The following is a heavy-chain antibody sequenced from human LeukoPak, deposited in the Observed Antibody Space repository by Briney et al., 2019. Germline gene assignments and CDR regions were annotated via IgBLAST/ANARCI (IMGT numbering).Heavy chain of an antibody. J-gene: IGHJ5*02. CDR3: ARQWELFPGWFDP. CDR2: VYYTGNT. V-gene: IGHV4-59*01. D-gene: IGHD3-10*01. Sequence: SETLSLTCTVSGGSTSSYYWSWLRQPPGRGLEWIGYVYYTGNTDYSPSLKSRVTISIDTSKNQFSLKLTSVTAADTAVYYCARQWELFPGWFDPWGQGTLVTVSS. CDR1: GGSTSSYY.